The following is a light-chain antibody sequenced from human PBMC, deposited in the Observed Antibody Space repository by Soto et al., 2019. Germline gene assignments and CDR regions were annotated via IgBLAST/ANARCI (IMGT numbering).Light chain of an antibody. CDR3: QSYASSLSANFV. Sequence: QSLLTQPPSGCGAPGERVTISCTGSISDMGAGYDVHWYQQLPGKAPKLLIYGNNNRPSGVPDRFSGSKSGTSASLAITGLRADDEADYYCQSYASSLSANFVFGTGTKVTVL. CDR1: ISDMGAGYD. CDR2: GNN. V-gene: IGLV1-40*01. J-gene: IGLJ1*01.